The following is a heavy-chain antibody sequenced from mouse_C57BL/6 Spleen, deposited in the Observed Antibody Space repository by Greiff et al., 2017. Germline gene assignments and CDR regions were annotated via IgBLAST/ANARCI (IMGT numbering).Heavy chain of an antibody. Sequence: EVKLVESGGGLVKPGGSLKLSCAASGFTFSDYGMHWVRQAPEKGLEWVAYISSGSSTIYYADTVKGRFTISRDNAKNTLFLQMTSLRSEDTAMYYCARGDDGWYFDVWGTGTTVTVSS. CDR3: ARGDDGWYFDV. V-gene: IGHV5-17*01. J-gene: IGHJ1*03. CDR1: GFTFSDYG. D-gene: IGHD2-3*01. CDR2: ISSGSSTI.